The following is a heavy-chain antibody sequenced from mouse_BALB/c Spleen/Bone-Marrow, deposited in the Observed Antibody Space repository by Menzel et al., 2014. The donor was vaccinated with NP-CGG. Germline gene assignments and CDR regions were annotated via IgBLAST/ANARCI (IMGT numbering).Heavy chain of an antibody. Sequence: EVKVVESGAELVKPGASVKLSCTASGFNIKDTYMHWVKQRPEQGLEWIGRIDPANGNTKYDPKFQGKATITADTSSNTAYLQLSILTSEDTAVYYCASYYYGSSGFAYWGQGTLVTVSA. CDR2: IDPANGNT. D-gene: IGHD1-1*01. CDR1: GFNIKDTY. CDR3: ASYYYGSSGFAY. J-gene: IGHJ3*01. V-gene: IGHV14-3*02.